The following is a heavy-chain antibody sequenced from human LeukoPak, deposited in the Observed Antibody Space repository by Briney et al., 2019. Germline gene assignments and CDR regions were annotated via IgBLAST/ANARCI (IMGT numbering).Heavy chain of an antibody. CDR2: INHSGST. D-gene: IGHD3-9*01. CDR1: GGSFSGYY. J-gene: IGHJ4*02. CDR3: ARESYFDWLQRPLNYFDY. Sequence: KPSETLSLTCAVYGGSFSGYYWIWIRQPPGKGLEWIGEINHSGSTNYNPSLKSRATISVNTSKNPFSLKLSSVTAADTAVYYCARESYFDWLQRPLNYFDYWGQGTLVTVSS. V-gene: IGHV4-34*01.